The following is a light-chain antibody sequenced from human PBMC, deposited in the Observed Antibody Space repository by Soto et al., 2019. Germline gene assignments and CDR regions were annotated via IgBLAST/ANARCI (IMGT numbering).Light chain of an antibody. V-gene: IGKV1-5*01. CDR3: QQYNTYWT. J-gene: IGKJ1*01. CDR1: QTISHW. CDR2: DAS. Sequence: DIRLTQSPSTLSASVGDRVTITCRASQTISHWLAWFQQKPGKAPKLLIFDASSLENGVPSRFSGSGSGTEFTLTITGLQPDDFATHYCQQYNTYWTFGQGTKVDI.